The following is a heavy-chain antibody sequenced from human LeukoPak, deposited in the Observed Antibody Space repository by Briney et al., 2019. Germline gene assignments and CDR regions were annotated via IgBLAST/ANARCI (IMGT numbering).Heavy chain of an antibody. J-gene: IGHJ4*02. CDR2: IYTSGST. V-gene: IGHV4-61*02. CDR3: ARGGLLRDIDY. D-gene: IGHD1-26*01. CDR1: GGSISSGSYY. Sequence: SETLSLTCTVSGGSISSGSYYWSWIRQPAGKGLEWIGRIYTSGSTNYNPSLKSRVTVSVDTSKNQFSLKLSSVTAADTAVYYCARGGLLRDIDYWGQGTLVTVCS.